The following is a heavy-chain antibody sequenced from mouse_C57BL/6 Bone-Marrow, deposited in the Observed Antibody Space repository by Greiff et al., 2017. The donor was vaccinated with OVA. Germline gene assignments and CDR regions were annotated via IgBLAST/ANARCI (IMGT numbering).Heavy chain of an antibody. Sequence: EVQLQQSGAELVRPGASVKLSCTASGFNIKDDYMHWVKQRPEQGLEWIGWIDPENGDTEYASKFQGKATITADTSSNTAYLQLSSLTSEDTAVYYCTTWGYYGSSWFAYWGQGTLVTVSA. CDR3: TTWGYYGSSWFAY. CDR2: IDPENGDT. CDR1: GFNIKDDY. D-gene: IGHD1-1*01. V-gene: IGHV14-4*01. J-gene: IGHJ3*01.